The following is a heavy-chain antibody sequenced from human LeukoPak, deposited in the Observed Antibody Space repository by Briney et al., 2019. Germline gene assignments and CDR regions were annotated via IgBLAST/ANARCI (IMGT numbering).Heavy chain of an antibody. CDR1: GGSISSSSYY. CDR2: IYYSGST. V-gene: IGHV4-39*07. CDR3: ASSSRWFDP. Sequence: SETLSLTCTVSGGSISSSSYYWGWIRQPPGKGLEWIGSIYYSGSTYYNPSLKSRVTISVDTSKNQFSLKLSSVIAADTAAYYCASSSRWFDPWGQGTLVTVSS. D-gene: IGHD2-2*01. J-gene: IGHJ5*02.